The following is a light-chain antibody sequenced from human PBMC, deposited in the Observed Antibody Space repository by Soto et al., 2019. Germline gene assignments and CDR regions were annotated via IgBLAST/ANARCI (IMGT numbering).Light chain of an antibody. CDR3: QQYNNWPYT. CDR1: QSVSSN. Sequence: EIVMTQSPATLSASPGERATLSCRASQSVSSNLAWYQQKPGQAPRLLIYGASTRATGIPDRFSGSGSGTEFTLTISSLQSEDFAVYYCQQYNNWPYTFGQGTKLEIK. J-gene: IGKJ2*01. CDR2: GAS. V-gene: IGKV3-15*01.